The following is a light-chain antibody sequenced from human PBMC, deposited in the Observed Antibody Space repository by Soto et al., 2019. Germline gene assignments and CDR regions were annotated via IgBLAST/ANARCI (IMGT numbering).Light chain of an antibody. CDR2: EGT. V-gene: IGLV2-23*01. CDR1: SSDVGSDNF. J-gene: IGLJ2*01. CDR3: CDYAGRSSI. Sequence: QSALTQPASVSGSPGQSITISCTGTSSDVGSDNFVSWFQQHPGKVPKLLIYEGTDRPSGVSNRFSASKSGNTASLTISGLQPEDDDYYYSCDYAGRSSIFGGGTKLTVL.